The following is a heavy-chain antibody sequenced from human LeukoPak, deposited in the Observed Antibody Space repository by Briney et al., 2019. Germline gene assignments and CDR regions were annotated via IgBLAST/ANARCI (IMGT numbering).Heavy chain of an antibody. J-gene: IGHJ4*02. CDR3: ARGDSSGRYPFDY. Sequence: SETLSLTCTVSGGSISSCYWSWIRQPPGKGLEWIGYIYYSGSTNYNPSLKSRVTISVDTSKNQFSLKLSSVTAADTAVYYCARGDSSGRYPFDYWGQGTLVTVSS. CDR2: IYYSGST. D-gene: IGHD6-19*01. V-gene: IGHV4-59*01. CDR1: GGSISSCY.